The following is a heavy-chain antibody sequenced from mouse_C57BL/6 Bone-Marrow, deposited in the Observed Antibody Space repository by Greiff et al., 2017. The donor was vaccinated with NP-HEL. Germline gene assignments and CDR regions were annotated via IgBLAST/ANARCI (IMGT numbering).Heavy chain of an antibody. CDR1: GYTFTSYG. CDR3: ARPYYYAMDY. Sequence: VQLQQSGAELARPGASVKLSCKASGYTFTSYGISWVKQRTGQGLEWIGKIYPRSGNTYYNEKFKGKATLTADKSSSTAYMELRSLTSEDSAVYFCARPYYYAMDYWGQGTSVTVSS. CDR2: IYPRSGNT. J-gene: IGHJ4*01. V-gene: IGHV1-81*01.